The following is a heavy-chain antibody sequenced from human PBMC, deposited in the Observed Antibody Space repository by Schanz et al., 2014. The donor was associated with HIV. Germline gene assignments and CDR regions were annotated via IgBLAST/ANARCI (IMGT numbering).Heavy chain of an antibody. J-gene: IGHJ4*02. D-gene: IGHD3-22*01. V-gene: IGHV3-33*06. CDR3: AKDSNYDSSGYSPRTPSVGFFDS. Sequence: QVQLVESGGGVVQPGRSLRLSCAASGFTFSSHGMHWVRQAPGKGLEWVAVIWYDGTDKYYAGSVKGRFTISRDNSQNAMYLQMNSVRAEDTVVYYCAKDSNYDSSGYSPRTPSVGFFDSWDQGTLVTVSS. CDR2: IWYDGTDK. CDR1: GFTFSSHG.